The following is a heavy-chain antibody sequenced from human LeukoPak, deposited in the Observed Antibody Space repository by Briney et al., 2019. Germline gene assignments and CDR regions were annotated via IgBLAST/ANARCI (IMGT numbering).Heavy chain of an antibody. Sequence: GGSLRLSCEGSAFIFSGHWMNWVRQTPGKGLEWVASIKEDGSERQYVDSVKGRFTISRDNAKNSLYLEMSSLRVEDTAVYYCARVPSDYWGQGTLVTVSS. CDR3: ARVPSDY. J-gene: IGHJ4*02. CDR1: AFIFSGHW. CDR2: IKEDGSER. V-gene: IGHV3-7*01.